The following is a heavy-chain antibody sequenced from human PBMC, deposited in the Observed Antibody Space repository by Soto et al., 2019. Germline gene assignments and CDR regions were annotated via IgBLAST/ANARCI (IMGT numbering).Heavy chain of an antibody. CDR3: ARVDSSGYYLSPPSYYCMDV. D-gene: IGHD3-22*01. Sequence: QVQLQQSGPGLVKPSQTLSLTCAISGDSVSSNSAAWNWIRQSPSRGLEWLGRTYYRSKWYNDYAVSVKSRITINPDTSKNQLSLQLNSVTPEDPAVYYFARVDSSGYYLSPPSYYCMDVWGQGTTVTVSS. V-gene: IGHV6-1*01. J-gene: IGHJ6*02. CDR1: GDSVSSNSAA. CDR2: TYYRSKWYN.